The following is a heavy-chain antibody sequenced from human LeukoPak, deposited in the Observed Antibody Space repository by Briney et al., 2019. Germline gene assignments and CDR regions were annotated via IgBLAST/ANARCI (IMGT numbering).Heavy chain of an antibody. D-gene: IGHD2-2*01. J-gene: IGHJ4*02. Sequence: ASVKVSCKASGYTFTSYYMHWVRQAPGQGLEWMGIINPSGGSTSYAQKFQGRVTMTRDTSTSTVYMELSSLRSEDTAVYYCARDRQLGYCSSTSCSYFDYWGQGTLVTVSS. CDR2: INPSGGST. V-gene: IGHV1-46*01. CDR3: ARDRQLGYCSSTSCSYFDY. CDR1: GYTFTSYY.